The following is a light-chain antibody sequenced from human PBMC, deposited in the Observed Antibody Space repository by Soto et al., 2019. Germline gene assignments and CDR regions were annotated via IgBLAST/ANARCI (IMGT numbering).Light chain of an antibody. CDR3: CTYAGGSSYV. Sequence: QSALTQPASVSGSPGQSITISCAGSSNDVGGYNLVSWYQHHPGKAPKLILYEDSQRSSGVSYRFSGSKSGNTASLTISGLQPEDEADYHCCTYAGGSSYVFGTGTKVTVL. CDR2: EDS. CDR1: SNDVGGYNL. V-gene: IGLV2-23*01. J-gene: IGLJ1*01.